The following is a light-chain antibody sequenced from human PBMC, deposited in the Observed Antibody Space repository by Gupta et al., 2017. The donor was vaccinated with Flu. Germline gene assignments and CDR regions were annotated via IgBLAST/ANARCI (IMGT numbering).Light chain of an antibody. CDR3: QQASSFPRT. CDR2: GAS. CDR1: QDVGNW. V-gene: IGKV1-12*01. Sequence: PSSVVASVGDRVTIACRASQDVGNWLAWYQQKPGEVPKLLIYGASSLQRGVPSRFSGSGSGTDFTLTIRSLQSEDFATYYCQQASSFPRTFGQGTMVEI. J-gene: IGKJ1*01.